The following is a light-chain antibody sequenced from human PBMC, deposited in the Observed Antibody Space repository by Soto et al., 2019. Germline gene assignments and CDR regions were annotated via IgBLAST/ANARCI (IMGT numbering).Light chain of an antibody. CDR2: DVS. Sequence: QSALTQPASVSGSPGQSITISCTGTSSDVGGYDYVSWYQQHPGEGPKLMIYDVSNRPSGVSNRFSGSKSGNTASLTISGLQAEDEAVYYCSSYTSSSTYVFGSGTKVTVL. V-gene: IGLV2-14*01. CDR1: SSDVGGYDY. CDR3: SSYTSSSTYV. J-gene: IGLJ1*01.